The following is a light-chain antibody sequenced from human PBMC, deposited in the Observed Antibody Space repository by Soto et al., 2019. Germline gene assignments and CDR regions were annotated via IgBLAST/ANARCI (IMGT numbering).Light chain of an antibody. CDR2: EAS. J-gene: IGKJ4*01. Sequence: EIVLTQSPATLSLSPGDRATLSCRASQSVGTILAWYQHRPGQSPRLRIYEASNSATGVPPRFSGSGSGTDFTLTISSLEPEDFAFYYCEQRATWPPALTFGGGTHIEVK. CDR3: EQRATWPPALT. CDR1: QSVGTI. V-gene: IGKV3-11*01.